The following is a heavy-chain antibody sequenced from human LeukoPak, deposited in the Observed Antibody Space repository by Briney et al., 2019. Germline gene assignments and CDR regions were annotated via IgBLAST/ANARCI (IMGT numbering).Heavy chain of an antibody. J-gene: IGHJ4*02. CDR2: IKQDGSEK. D-gene: IGHD6-19*01. Sequence: LPGGSLRLSCAASGFTFSTYWMSWVRQAPGKGLEWVANIKQDGSEKYYVDSVKGRFTISRDNAKNSLYLQMNSLRAEDTAVYYCAGVAASGWSSFDYWGQGTLVTVSS. CDR1: GFTFSTYW. CDR3: AGVAASGWSSFDY. V-gene: IGHV3-7*03.